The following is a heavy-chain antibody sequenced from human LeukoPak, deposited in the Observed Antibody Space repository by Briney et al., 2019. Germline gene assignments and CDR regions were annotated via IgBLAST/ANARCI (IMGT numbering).Heavy chain of an antibody. V-gene: IGHV4-39*01. J-gene: IGHJ4*02. CDR3: ARLSKGRFFDYIFDY. CDR2: IYYSGST. D-gene: IGHD3-9*01. CDR1: GGSVSSSTYY. Sequence: SETLSLTCSVSGGSVSSSTYYWGWIRQPPGKGLEWIGNIYYSGSTYYNPSLKSRVTMSVDTSNNQFSLKMHSVTAADTAVYYCARLSKGRFFDYIFDYWGQGALVTVSS.